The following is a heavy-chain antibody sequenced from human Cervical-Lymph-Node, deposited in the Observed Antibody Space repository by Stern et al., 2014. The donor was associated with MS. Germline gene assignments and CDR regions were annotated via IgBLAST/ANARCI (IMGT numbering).Heavy chain of an antibody. CDR3: ARSALYDDSGTYNMDV. CDR1: GYTFTYRY. Sequence: QLVESGAEVKKTGSSVKVSCKASGYTFTYRYLHWVRQAPGQALERMGWITPYNGNTNYAQRFQDRVTISRDMSLSTAYMELSSLRSDDTAIYYCARSALYDDSGTYNMDVWGQGTTVTVSS. J-gene: IGHJ6*03. CDR2: ITPYNGNT. D-gene: IGHD1-1*01. V-gene: IGHV1-45*02.